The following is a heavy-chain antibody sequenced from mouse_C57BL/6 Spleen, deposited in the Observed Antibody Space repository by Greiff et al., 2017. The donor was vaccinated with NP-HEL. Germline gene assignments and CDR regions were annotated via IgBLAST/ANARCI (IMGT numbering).Heavy chain of an antibody. J-gene: IGHJ2*01. CDR1: GYTFTDYY. Sequence: EVQLQQSGPELVKPGASVKISCKASGYTFTDYYMNWVKQSHGKSLEWIGDINPNNGGTSYNQKFKGKATLTVDKSSSTAYMELRSLTSEDSAVYYCARSLDSSVLHYFDYWGQGTTLTVSS. V-gene: IGHV1-26*01. CDR2: INPNNGGT. CDR3: ARSLDSSVLHYFDY. D-gene: IGHD3-2*02.